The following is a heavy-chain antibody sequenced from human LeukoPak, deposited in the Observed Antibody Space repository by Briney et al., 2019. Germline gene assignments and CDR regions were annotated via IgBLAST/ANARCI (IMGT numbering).Heavy chain of an antibody. CDR3: ARAPNTGYSSGWYPGKWFDP. Sequence: SQPLSLTCAISGDSVSSNSAAWNWIRQSPSRGLEWLGRTYYRSKWYNDYAVSVKSRITINPDTSKNQFSLQLNSVTPEDTAVYYCARAPNTGYSSGWYPGKWFDPWGQGTLVTVSS. V-gene: IGHV6-1*01. D-gene: IGHD6-19*01. J-gene: IGHJ5*02. CDR1: GDSVSSNSAA. CDR2: TYYRSKWYN.